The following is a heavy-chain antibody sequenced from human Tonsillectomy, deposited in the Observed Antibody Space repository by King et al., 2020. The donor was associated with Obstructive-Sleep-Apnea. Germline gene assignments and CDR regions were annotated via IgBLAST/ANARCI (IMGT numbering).Heavy chain of an antibody. CDR3: AKVNTPTPSRGRDKLVMVPTAIGWFDP. J-gene: IGHJ5*02. CDR1: GFTFSSYA. D-gene: IGHD2-2*01. Sequence: DVQLVESGGGLVQPGGSLRLSCAASGFTFSSYAMSWVRQAPGKGLEWLSTIGGSGGRTYYADSVKGRFTISRDNSKNTLYLQMNSLRAEDTAVYYCAKVNTPTPSRGRDKLVMVPTAIGWFDPWGLGTLVTVSS. CDR2: IGGSGGRT. V-gene: IGHV3-23*04.